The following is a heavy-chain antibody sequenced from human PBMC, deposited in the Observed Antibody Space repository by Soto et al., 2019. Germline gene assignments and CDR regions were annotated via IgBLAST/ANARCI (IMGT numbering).Heavy chain of an antibody. CDR1: GGTLSSSR. V-gene: IGHV1-69*01. CDR2: LVHIYRTA. J-gene: IGHJ4*02. CDR3: ARDSGAKLSSS. D-gene: IGHD6-13*01. Sequence: ACGGTLSSSRVNWVLRGRGLGLEWVGGLVHIYRTADYAQKFQGRVTITADESARTAYLELRSLKSQDTAVYYCARDSGAKLSSSWGQGTRVTVSS.